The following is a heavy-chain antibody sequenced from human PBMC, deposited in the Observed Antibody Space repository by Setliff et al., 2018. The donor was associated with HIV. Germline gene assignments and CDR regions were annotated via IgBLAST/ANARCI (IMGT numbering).Heavy chain of an antibody. CDR1: GFSLTTTGVG. CDR2: IYWDDDK. D-gene: IGHD4-17*01. J-gene: IGHJ4*02. CDR3: AHSKVIYGGNSYYFDY. V-gene: IGHV2-5*02. Sequence: SGPTLVNPTQTLTLTCTFSGFSLTTTGVGVGWIRQPPGKALEWLALIYWDDDKRYSPSLKTRLTITKDTSKNQVVLTMANIDPVDTAAYCAHSKVIYGGNSYYFDYWGQGTLVTVSS.